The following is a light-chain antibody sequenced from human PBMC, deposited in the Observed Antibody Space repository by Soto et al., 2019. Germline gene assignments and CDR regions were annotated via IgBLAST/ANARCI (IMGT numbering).Light chain of an antibody. J-gene: IGLJ2*01. CDR2: LNRDGSH. CDR1: SGYTRYA. Sequence: QSVLTQPPSASASLGASVKVTCTLSSGYTRYAIAWHQQHPQKAPRFLMRLNRDGSHTKGDGIPDRFSGSMSGAERYLTISSLQSEDEADYYCQTWGPGIRVFGGGTKLTVL. CDR3: QTWGPGIRV. V-gene: IGLV4-69*01.